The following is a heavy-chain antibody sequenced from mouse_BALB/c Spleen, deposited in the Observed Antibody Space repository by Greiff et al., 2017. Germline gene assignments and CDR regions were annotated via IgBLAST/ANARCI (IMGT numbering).Heavy chain of an antibody. CDR1: GFTFSSYG. J-gene: IGHJ4*01. D-gene: IGHD2-10*02. CDR3: ARDLYGNYVRYAMDY. Sequence: EVKVVESGGGLVQPGGSLKLSCAASGFTFSSYGMSWVRQTPDKRLELVATINSNGGSTYYPDSVKGRFTISRDNAKNTLYLQMSSLKSEDTAMYYCARDLYGNYVRYAMDYWGQGTSVTVSS. CDR2: INSNGGST. V-gene: IGHV5-6-3*01.